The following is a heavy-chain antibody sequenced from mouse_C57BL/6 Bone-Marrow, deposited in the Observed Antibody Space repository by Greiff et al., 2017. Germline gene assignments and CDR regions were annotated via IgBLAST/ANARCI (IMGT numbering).Heavy chain of an antibody. J-gene: IGHJ3*01. V-gene: IGHV6-3*01. CDR1: GFTFSNYW. Sequence: EVKVEESGGGLVQPGGSMKLSCVASGFTFSNYWMNWVRQSPETGLEWVAQIRLKSDNYATHYAGSVKGRFTVSRDDSKSSVYLQMNNLRAEDTGVYYCTAYGSSYGGPAWFAYWGQGTLVTVSA. CDR3: TAYGSSYGGPAWFAY. D-gene: IGHD1-1*01. CDR2: IRLKSDNYAT.